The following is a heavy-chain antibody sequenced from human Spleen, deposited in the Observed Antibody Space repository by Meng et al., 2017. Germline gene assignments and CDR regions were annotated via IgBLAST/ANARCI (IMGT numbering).Heavy chain of an antibody. CDR1: GFTFSSYE. D-gene: IGHD3-10*01. V-gene: IGHV3-48*03. CDR3: AKDMDWGSGSYFFGGAFDI. CDR2: ISSSGSTI. J-gene: IGHJ3*02. Sequence: GESLKISCAASGFTFSSYEMNWVRQAPGKGLEWVSYISSSGSTIYYADSVKGRFTISRDNAKKSLYLQMNSLRAEDTALYYCAKDMDWGSGSYFFGGAFDIWGQGTMVT.